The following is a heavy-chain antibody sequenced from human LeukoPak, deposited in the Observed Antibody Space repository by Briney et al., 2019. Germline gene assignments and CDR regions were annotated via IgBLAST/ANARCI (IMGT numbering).Heavy chain of an antibody. V-gene: IGHV1-2*02. J-gene: IGHJ2*01. CDR1: GYTFTGYY. D-gene: IGHD2-2*01. Sequence: ASVKVSCKASGYTFTGYYMQWVRQAPGQGLEWMGWINPNSGGTNYAQKFQGRVTMTSDTSISTAYLELSRLTSNDTAVYYCARGAPTVYVPAAMDWYFDLWGRGTLVAVSS. CDR2: INPNSGGT. CDR3: ARGAPTVYVPAAMDWYFDL.